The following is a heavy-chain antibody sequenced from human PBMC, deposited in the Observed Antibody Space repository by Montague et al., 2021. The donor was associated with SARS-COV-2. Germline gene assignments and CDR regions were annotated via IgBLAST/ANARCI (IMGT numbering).Heavy chain of an antibody. V-gene: IGHV3-33*08. D-gene: IGHD4-17*01. Sequence: SLRLSCAASGYYFSSYGMHWVRQAPGKGLEWVAVIWFDGSKEYYADSVKGRFTISRDKSKNMLYLQMNSLRVEDTATYFCERDYGDYGEEFLDYWGQGTPVTVSS. J-gene: IGHJ4*02. CDR3: ERDYGDYGEEFLDY. CDR1: GYYFSSYG. CDR2: IWFDGSKE.